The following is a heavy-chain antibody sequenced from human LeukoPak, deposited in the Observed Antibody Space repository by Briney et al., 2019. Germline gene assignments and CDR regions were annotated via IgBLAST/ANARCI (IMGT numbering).Heavy chain of an antibody. CDR3: ARDRGVSWNHVLNYYYYGMDV. J-gene: IGHJ6*02. V-gene: IGHV1-8*01. CDR2: MNPNSGNT. CDR1: GYTFTSYD. Sequence: GASVKVSCKASGYTFTSYDINWVRQATGQGLEWMGWMNPNSGNTGYAQKFQGRVTMTRNTSISTAYMELRSLRSDDTAVYYCARDRGVSWNHVLNYYYYGMDVWGQGTTVTVSS. D-gene: IGHD3-10*01.